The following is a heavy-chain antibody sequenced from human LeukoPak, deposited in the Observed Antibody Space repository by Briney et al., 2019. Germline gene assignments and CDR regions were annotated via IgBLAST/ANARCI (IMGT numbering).Heavy chain of an antibody. V-gene: IGHV3-21*01. Sequence: GSLRLSCAASGFTFSSYNMNWVRPAPGKGLEWVSSISSSSSYIYYADSVKGRFTISRDNAKNSLYLQMNSLRAEDTAVYYCAREADDVFFDYWGQGTLVTVSS. J-gene: IGHJ4*02. CDR1: GFTFSSYN. CDR2: ISSSSSYI. CDR3: AREADDVFFDY. D-gene: IGHD1-1*01.